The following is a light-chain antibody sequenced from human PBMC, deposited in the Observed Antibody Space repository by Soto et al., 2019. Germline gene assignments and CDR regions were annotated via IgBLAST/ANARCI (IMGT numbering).Light chain of an antibody. Sequence: VVLTQSPATLSLSPGERATLSCRTSLSVSVYLDWYQQKPGQAPRLLISDASNRATGIPARFSGSGSGTDFTLTISSLEPEDFAVYYCHQRQYWPPITSGQGTRLEIK. V-gene: IGKV3-11*01. CDR3: HQRQYWPPIT. CDR1: LSVSVY. CDR2: DAS. J-gene: IGKJ5*01.